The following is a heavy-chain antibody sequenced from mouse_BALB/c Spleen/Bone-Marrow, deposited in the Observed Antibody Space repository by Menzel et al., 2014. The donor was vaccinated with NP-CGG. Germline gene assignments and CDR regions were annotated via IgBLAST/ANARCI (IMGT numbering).Heavy chain of an antibody. V-gene: IGHV4-2*02. D-gene: IGHD2-10*02. CDR1: GFDFSRYW. CDR3: ARLAVWGAMDY. Sequence: EVKLMESGGGLVQPGGSLNPSCAASGFDFSRYWMSWARQAPGKGQEWIGEINPGSSTINYTPSLKDKFIISRDNAKNTLYLQMSKVRSEDTALYYCARLAVWGAMDYWGQGTSVTVSS. J-gene: IGHJ4*01. CDR2: INPGSSTI.